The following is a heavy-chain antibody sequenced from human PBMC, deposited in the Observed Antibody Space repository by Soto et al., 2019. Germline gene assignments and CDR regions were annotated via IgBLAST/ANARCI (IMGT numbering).Heavy chain of an antibody. CDR3: AREMYTNYVNYFDI. Sequence: GGSLRLSCAASGFSFKDYYMTWMRQTPEKGLEWISTITSSGGNAYYAASVKGRVTISRDNAHNSLYLQMSGLRAEDTALYYCAREMYTNYVNYFDIWGQGTLVTV. CDR1: GFSFKDYY. CDR2: ITSSGGNA. J-gene: IGHJ4*02. D-gene: IGHD3-16*01. V-gene: IGHV3-11*01.